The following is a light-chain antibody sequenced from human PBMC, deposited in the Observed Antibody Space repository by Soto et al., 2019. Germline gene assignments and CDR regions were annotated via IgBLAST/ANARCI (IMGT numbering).Light chain of an antibody. V-gene: IGKV3-20*01. CDR2: GAS. CDR3: QQYSSYSEA. Sequence: EIVLTQSPGTLSLSPGERATLSCRASQSVSSSYLAWYQQKPGQAPRLLIYGASSRATGIPDRFSGSGSGTEFTLTISSLQPDDFATYYCQQYSSYSEAFGQGTKVDI. CDR1: QSVSSSY. J-gene: IGKJ1*01.